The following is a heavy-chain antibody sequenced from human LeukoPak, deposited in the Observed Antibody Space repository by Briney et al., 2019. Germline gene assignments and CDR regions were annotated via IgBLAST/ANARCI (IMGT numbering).Heavy chain of an antibody. Sequence: GGSLRLSCAASGFTFSSYGMHWVRQAPGKGLEWVAAISYDGTNKYYADSVKGRFTISRENSKNTLYLQMNSLRAEDTALYYCVRDREARFLDYWGQGTLVTVSS. J-gene: IGHJ4*02. CDR3: VRDREARFLDY. V-gene: IGHV3-30*03. D-gene: IGHD1-26*01. CDR1: GFTFSSYG. CDR2: ISYDGTNK.